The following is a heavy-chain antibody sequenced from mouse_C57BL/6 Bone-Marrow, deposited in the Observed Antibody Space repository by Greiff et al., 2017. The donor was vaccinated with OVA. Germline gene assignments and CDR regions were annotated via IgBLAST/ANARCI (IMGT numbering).Heavy chain of an antibody. D-gene: IGHD2-2*01. CDR1: GYTFTSYW. V-gene: IGHV1-69*01. CDR3: ASWGGYDSFAY. CDR2: IDPSDSYT. J-gene: IGHJ3*01. Sequence: QVQLQQPAAELVMPGASVQLSCKASGYTFTSYWLHWVKQRPGQGLEWIGEIDPSDSYTNYNLKFKGKSTLTVDKSSSTAYMQLSSLTSEDSAVYYCASWGGYDSFAYWGQGTLVTVSA.